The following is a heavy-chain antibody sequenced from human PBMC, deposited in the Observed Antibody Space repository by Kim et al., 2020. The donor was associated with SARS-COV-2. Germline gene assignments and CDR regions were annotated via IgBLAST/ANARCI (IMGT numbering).Heavy chain of an antibody. CDR3: ARDYYFDY. J-gene: IGHJ4*02. Sequence: GGSLRRSCAASGFAFSPSWMSWVRQAPGKGLEWVANMKQDGSERNYADSVRGRFTISRDNAKNSLYLQMNSLKAEDSAIYYCARDYYFDYWGQGTLVTVS. V-gene: IGHV3-7*01. CDR2: MKQDGSER. CDR1: GFAFSPSW.